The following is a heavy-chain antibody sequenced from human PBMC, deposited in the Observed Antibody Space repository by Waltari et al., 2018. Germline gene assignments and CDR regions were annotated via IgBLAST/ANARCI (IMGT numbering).Heavy chain of an antibody. Sequence: QVQLQESGPGLVKPSQTLSLTCTVSGGSISSGGYSWSWIRQHPGKGLEWIGYIYYSGSTYYNPSLKSRVTISVDTSKNQFSLKLSSVTAADTAVYYCARDIPAGGVDYYYYMDVWGKGTTVTVSS. CDR3: ARDIPAGGVDYYYYMDV. J-gene: IGHJ6*03. D-gene: IGHD1-26*01. CDR2: IYYSGST. V-gene: IGHV4-31*03. CDR1: GGSISSGGYS.